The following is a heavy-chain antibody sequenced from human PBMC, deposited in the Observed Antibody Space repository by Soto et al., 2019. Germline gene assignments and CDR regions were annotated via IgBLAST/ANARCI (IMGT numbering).Heavy chain of an antibody. D-gene: IGHD6-13*01. CDR1: GFSLSTSGVG. CDR2: IYWDDDK. Sequence: SGPTLVNPTQTLTLTCTFSGFSLSTSGVGVGWIRQPPGKALEWLALIYWDDDKRYSPSLKSRLTITKDTSKNQVVLTMTNMDPVDTATYYFAHSYRAGSSWGDYYGMDVWGQGTTVTVSS. CDR3: AHSYRAGSSWGDYYGMDV. J-gene: IGHJ6*02. V-gene: IGHV2-5*02.